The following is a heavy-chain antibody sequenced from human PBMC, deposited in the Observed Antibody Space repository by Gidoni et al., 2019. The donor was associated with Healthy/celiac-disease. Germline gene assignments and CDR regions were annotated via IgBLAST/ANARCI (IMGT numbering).Heavy chain of an antibody. Sequence: QVQRVESGGGVVQPGRSLGLSCAASGFTFSSYAMHWVRQAPGKGLEWVAVISYDGSNKYYADSVKGRFTISRDNSKNTLYLQMNSLRAEDTAVYYCARVPFGLYSSSIDYWGQGTLVTVSS. J-gene: IGHJ4*02. CDR1: GFTFSSYA. CDR2: ISYDGSNK. CDR3: ARVPFGLYSSSIDY. V-gene: IGHV3-30*01. D-gene: IGHD6-6*01.